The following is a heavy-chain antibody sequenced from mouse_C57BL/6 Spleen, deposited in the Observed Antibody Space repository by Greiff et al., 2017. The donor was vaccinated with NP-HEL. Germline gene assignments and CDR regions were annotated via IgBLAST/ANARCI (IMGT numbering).Heavy chain of an antibody. V-gene: IGHV5-9-1*02. D-gene: IGHD2-10*02. Sequence: EVKLMESGEGLVKPGGSLKLSCAASGFTFSSYAMSWVRQTPEKRLEWVAYISSGGDYIYYADTVKGRFTISRDNARNTLYLQMSSLKSEDTAMYYCTRDGYAPYAMDYWGQGTSVTVSS. J-gene: IGHJ4*01. CDR3: TRDGYAPYAMDY. CDR1: GFTFSSYA. CDR2: ISSGGDYI.